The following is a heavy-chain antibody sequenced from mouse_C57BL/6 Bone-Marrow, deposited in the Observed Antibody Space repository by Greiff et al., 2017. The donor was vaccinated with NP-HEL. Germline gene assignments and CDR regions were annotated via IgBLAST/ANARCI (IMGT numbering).Heavy chain of an antibody. V-gene: IGHV1-62-2*01. D-gene: IGHD1-1*01. Sequence: QVQLKESGAELVKPGASVTLSCKASGYTFTEYTIHWVKQRSGQGLAWIVCFYPGGGSIKSNEKFKGKATLTADKSSSTAYMELRSRTSEDSAVYFCAREITTDYWGQGTTLTVSS. CDR3: AREITTDY. CDR1: GYTFTEYT. CDR2: FYPGGGSI. J-gene: IGHJ2*01.